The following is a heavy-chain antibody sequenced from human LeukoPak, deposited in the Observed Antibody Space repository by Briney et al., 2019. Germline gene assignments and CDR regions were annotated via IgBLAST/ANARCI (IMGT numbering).Heavy chain of an antibody. V-gene: IGHV4-61*02. CDR2: IYTSGST. Sequence: PSQTLSLTCTVSGGSISSGSYYWSWIRQPAGKGLEWIGRIYTSGSTNYNPSLKSRVTISVDTSKNQFSLKLSSVTAADTAVYYCAREGYGSGPPPNACDIWGQGTMVTVSS. CDR1: GGSISSGSYY. D-gene: IGHD3-10*01. CDR3: AREGYGSGPPPNACDI. J-gene: IGHJ3*02.